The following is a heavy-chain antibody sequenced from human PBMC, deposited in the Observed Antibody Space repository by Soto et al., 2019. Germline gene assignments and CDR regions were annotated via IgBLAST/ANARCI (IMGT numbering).Heavy chain of an antibody. V-gene: IGHV4-59*01. CDR2: TSYSGST. CDR1: GGSISTYY. CDR3: ARGPRFSSTSYRGFDP. D-gene: IGHD6-13*01. Sequence: QVQLQESGPGLVKPSETLSLTCTVSGGSISTYYWSWIRQPPGKGLEWIGYTSYSGSTDYNPSLKSRVTISLDTSKNQFSLKLSSVTAADTAVYLCARGPRFSSTSYRGFDPWGQGALVTVSS. J-gene: IGHJ5*02.